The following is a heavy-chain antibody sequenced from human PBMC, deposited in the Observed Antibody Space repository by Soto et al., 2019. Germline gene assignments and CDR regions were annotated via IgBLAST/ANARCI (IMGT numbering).Heavy chain of an antibody. D-gene: IGHD6-13*01. CDR1: GYKFTSFG. Sequence: VQLVQSGAEVKKPGASVKVSCKASGYKFTSFGISWVRQAPGQGLEWMGWISANNGKTIYAQKLQGRVTMTTDTSSSTAYMELRIPRSHYTAVYYCARDWAVAGPFDYWGQGTLVTVSS. V-gene: IGHV1-18*01. CDR2: ISANNGKT. J-gene: IGHJ4*02. CDR3: ARDWAVAGPFDY.